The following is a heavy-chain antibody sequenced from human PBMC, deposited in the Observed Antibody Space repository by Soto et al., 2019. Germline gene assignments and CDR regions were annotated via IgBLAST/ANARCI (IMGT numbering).Heavy chain of an antibody. J-gene: IGHJ4*02. D-gene: IGHD1-26*01. V-gene: IGHV1-18*01. CDR3: ARAEWELSYLPYFDY. Sequence: QVQLVQSGAEVKKPGASVKVSCKASGYTFTSYGISWVRQAPGQGLEWMGWISAYNGNTDYAQKLQGRVTMTTDTSTSTAYMELRSLRSDDTAVYYCARAEWELSYLPYFDYWGQGTLVTVSS. CDR2: ISAYNGNT. CDR1: GYTFTSYG.